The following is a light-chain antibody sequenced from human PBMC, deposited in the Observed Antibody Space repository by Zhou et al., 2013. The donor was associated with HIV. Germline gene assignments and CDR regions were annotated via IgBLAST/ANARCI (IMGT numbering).Light chain of an antibody. CDR2: AAS. CDR1: QGISTY. CDR3: QNXNSVPSWT. Sequence: DIQMTQSPSSLSASIGDRVAITCRASQGISTYLAWYQQNPGKVPKLLIYAASTLQSGVPSRFSGSGSGTDFTLTISSLQPEDVATYYCQNXNSVPSWTFGQGTKVEIK. J-gene: IGKJ1*01. V-gene: IGKV1-27*01.